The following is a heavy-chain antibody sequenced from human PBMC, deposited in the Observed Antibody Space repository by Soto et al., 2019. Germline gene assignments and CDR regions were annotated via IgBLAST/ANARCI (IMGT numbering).Heavy chain of an antibody. CDR3: ARDLPPGHSSSSWPLEDI. CDR2: ISSSSSTI. J-gene: IGHJ6*02. Sequence: EVQLVECGGGLVQPGGSLRLSCAASGFTFSSYSMNWVSQAPGKGLEWVSYISSSSSTIYYADSVKGRFTISRDNAKNSLYLQLNSLRDEATSVYYCARDLPPGHSSSSWPLEDICGQGTTVTVSS. V-gene: IGHV3-48*02. CDR1: GFTFSSYS. D-gene: IGHD6-6*01.